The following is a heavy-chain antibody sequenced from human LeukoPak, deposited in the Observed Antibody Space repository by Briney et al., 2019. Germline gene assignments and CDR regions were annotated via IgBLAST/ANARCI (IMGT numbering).Heavy chain of an antibody. V-gene: IGHV1-2*02. CDR2: INPNSGDT. J-gene: IGHJ4*02. D-gene: IGHD6-13*01. Sequence: GASVKVSCKASGYTFTGYYMHWVRQAPGQGPEWMGWINPNSGDTKYAQKFQGRATLTRDTSITTAYMELTSLRSDDTAVYYCTRHVIGAPGGNDYWGQGTLVTVSS. CDR1: GYTFTGYY. CDR3: TRHVIGAPGGNDY.